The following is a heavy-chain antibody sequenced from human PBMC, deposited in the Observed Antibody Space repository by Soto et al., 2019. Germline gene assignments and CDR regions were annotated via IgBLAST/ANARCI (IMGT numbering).Heavy chain of an antibody. Sequence: EVQLLESGGGLVQPGGPLRLSCAASGFTFSSYAMSWVRQAPGKGLEWVSAISGSGGSTYYADSVKGRFTISRDNSKNARELQMNSLRAEDTAVYYCAKDPEWLVRGGFDYWGQGALVTVSS. CDR3: AKDPEWLVRGGFDY. D-gene: IGHD6-19*01. V-gene: IGHV3-23*01. CDR1: GFTFSSYA. J-gene: IGHJ4*02. CDR2: ISGSGGST.